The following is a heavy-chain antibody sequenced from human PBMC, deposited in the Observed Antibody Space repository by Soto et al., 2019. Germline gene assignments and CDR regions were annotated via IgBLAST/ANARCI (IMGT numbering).Heavy chain of an antibody. D-gene: IGHD1-7*01. CDR1: GYSFTSYW. CDR2: IDPGDSYDPSDSHT. J-gene: IGHJ6*02. CDR3: ARGDWSYDLPRSGMDG. Sequence: PGESLKISCQGSGYSFTSYWISWVRQMPGKGLEWMGRIDPGDSYDPSDSHTNYSPSFQGHVTISADKSINTAYLQWSSLKASDTAIYYCARGDWSYDLPRSGMDGWGQGTTVTVSS. V-gene: IGHV5-10-1*01.